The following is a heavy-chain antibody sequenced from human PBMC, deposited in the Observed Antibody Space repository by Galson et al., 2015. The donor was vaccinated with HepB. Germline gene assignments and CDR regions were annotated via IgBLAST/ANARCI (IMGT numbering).Heavy chain of an antibody. Sequence: SLRLSCAASGFTFSSYSMNWVRQAPGKGLEWVSYISSSSSTIYYADSVEGRFTISRDNAKNSLYLQMNSLRDEDTAVYYCARGDCSSTSCYVDYWGQGTLVTVSS. D-gene: IGHD2-2*01. CDR1: GFTFSSYS. J-gene: IGHJ4*02. CDR2: ISSSSSTI. V-gene: IGHV3-48*02. CDR3: ARGDCSSTSCYVDY.